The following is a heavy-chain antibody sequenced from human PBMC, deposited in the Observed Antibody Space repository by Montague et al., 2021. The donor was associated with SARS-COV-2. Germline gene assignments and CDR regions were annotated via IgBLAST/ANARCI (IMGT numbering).Heavy chain of an antibody. CDR1: GDSISNYY. V-gene: IGHV4-59*12. Sequence: SETLSLTCTVSGDSISNYYWNWIRQPPGKGLEWIGYIYYNGSTNYKPSLKSRVTISGDTSKNQLSLKVSSVTAADTAVYYCASTYGGNLGYYYYYMDVWGKGTTVTVSS. J-gene: IGHJ6*03. CDR2: IYYNGST. CDR3: ASTYGGNLGYYYYYMDV. D-gene: IGHD4-23*01.